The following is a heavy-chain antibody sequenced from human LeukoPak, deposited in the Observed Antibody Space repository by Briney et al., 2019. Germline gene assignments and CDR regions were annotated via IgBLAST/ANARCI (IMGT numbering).Heavy chain of an antibody. CDR1: GGSFSGYY. J-gene: IGHJ5*02. CDR2: INHSGST. Sequence: SETLSLTCAVYGGSFSGYYWSWIRQPPGKGLEWIGEINHSGSTNYNPSLKSRVTISVDTSKNQFSLKLSSVTAADTAVYDCASSRDGYNYGGWFDPWGQGTLVTVSS. CDR3: ASSRDGYNYGGWFDP. V-gene: IGHV4-34*01. D-gene: IGHD5-24*01.